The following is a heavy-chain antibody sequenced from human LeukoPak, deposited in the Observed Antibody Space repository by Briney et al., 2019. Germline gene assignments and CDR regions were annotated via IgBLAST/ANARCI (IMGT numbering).Heavy chain of an antibody. J-gene: IGHJ3*02. Sequence: GESLKISCKGFGYSFTSYWIGWVRQIPGKGLEWMGIIYPGDSNTRYSPSFQGQVTISADKSISTAYLQWSSLKASDTAMYYCARHADYYDSSGYITGAFDIWGQGTMVTVSS. CDR3: ARHADYYDSSGYITGAFDI. V-gene: IGHV5-51*01. CDR2: IYPGDSNT. CDR1: GYSFTSYW. D-gene: IGHD3-22*01.